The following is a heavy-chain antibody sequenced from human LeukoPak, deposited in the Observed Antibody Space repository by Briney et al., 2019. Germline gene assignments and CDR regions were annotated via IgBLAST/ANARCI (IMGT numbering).Heavy chain of an antibody. CDR3: ARASYYYGSGSPNPLFDY. CDR1: GDSISSSSYY. J-gene: IGHJ4*02. CDR2: IYYSGST. Sequence: PSETLSLTCTVSGDSISSSSYYWGWIRQPPGKGLEWIGSIYYSGSTFYNPSLKSRVTISVDTSKTQFSLKLSSVTAADTAVYYCARASYYYGSGSPNPLFDYWGQGTLVTVSS. D-gene: IGHD3-10*01. V-gene: IGHV4-39*07.